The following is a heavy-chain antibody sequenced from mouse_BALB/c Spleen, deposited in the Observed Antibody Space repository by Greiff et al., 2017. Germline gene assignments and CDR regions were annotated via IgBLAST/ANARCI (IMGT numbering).Heavy chain of an antibody. Sequence: EVKLVESGGGLVQPGGSLKLSCAASGFTFSSYTMSWVRQTPEKRLEWVAYISNGGGSTYYPDTVKGRFTISRDNAKNTLYLQMSSLKSEDTAMYYCAIHYYGYFDYWGQGTTLTVSS. CDR2: ISNGGGST. CDR3: AIHYYGYFDY. D-gene: IGHD1-2*01. V-gene: IGHV5-12-2*01. CDR1: GFTFSSYT. J-gene: IGHJ2*01.